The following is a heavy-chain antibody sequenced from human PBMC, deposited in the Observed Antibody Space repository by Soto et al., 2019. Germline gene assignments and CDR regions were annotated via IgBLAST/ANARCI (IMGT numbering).Heavy chain of an antibody. CDR3: ARGDVAYYYGSGSYYSPYYYYGMDV. Sequence: SETLSLTCTVSGGSISSYYWSWIRQPPGKGLEWIGYIYYSGSTNYNPSLKSRVTISVDTSKNQFSLKLSSVTAADTAVYYCARGDVAYYYGSGSYYSPYYYYGMDVWGQGTTVTVSS. V-gene: IGHV4-59*12. D-gene: IGHD3-10*01. J-gene: IGHJ6*02. CDR2: IYYSGST. CDR1: GGSISSYY.